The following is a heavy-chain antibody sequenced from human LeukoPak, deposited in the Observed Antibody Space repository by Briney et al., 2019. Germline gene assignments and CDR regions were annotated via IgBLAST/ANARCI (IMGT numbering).Heavy chain of an antibody. V-gene: IGHV3-23*01. CDR2: ITDSGGKT. CDR3: ANRAWLDS. CDR1: GFTFSTFA. J-gene: IGHJ4*02. D-gene: IGHD5-12*01. Sequence: GGSLRLSCVASGFTFSTFAMNWVRQAPGEGLEWVSVITDSGGKTYYADSVKGRFIISRDNSQNTLYLQMNSLRVEDTAVYYCANRAWLDSWGQGTLVTVSS.